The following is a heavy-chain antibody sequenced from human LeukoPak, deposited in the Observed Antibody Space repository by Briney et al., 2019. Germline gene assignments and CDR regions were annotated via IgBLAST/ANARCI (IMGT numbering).Heavy chain of an antibody. Sequence: SETLSLTCTVSGGSISSYYWSWIRQPPGKGLEWIGYIYYSGSTNYNPSLKSRVTISLDTSKNQFFLKLSSVTAADTAVYYCARHFYGGNLDFDYWGQGTLVTVHS. CDR3: ARHFYGGNLDFDY. CDR1: GGSISSYY. CDR2: IYYSGST. J-gene: IGHJ4*02. V-gene: IGHV4-59*01. D-gene: IGHD4-23*01.